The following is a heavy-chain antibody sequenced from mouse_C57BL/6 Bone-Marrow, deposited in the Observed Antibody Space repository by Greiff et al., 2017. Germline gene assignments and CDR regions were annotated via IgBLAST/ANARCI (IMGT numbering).Heavy chain of an antibody. V-gene: IGHV5-17*01. J-gene: IGHJ3*01. CDR1: VFTFSDYG. D-gene: IGHD1-1*01. CDR3: ARDGSTWFAY. CDR2: ISSGSSTI. Sequence: EVKLVESGGGLVKPGGSLKLSCAASVFTFSDYGMHWVRQAPEKGLEWVAYISSGSSTIYYADTVKGRFTISRANAKNTLFLQMTSLRSEDTAMYYCARDGSTWFAYWGQGTLVTVSA.